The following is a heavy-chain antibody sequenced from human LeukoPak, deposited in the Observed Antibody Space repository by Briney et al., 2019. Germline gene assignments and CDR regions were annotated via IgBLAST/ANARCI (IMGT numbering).Heavy chain of an antibody. D-gene: IGHD6-19*01. J-gene: IGHJ4*02. CDR3: ARHEVDDSSGWSHVDY. V-gene: IGHV5-51*01. Sequence: PGESLKISCKGSGYSFTSYWIGWVRQMPGKGLEWMGIIYPGDSDTRYSPSFQGQVTISADKSISTAYLQWSSLKASDTAMYYCARHEVDDSSGWSHVDYWGQGTLVTVSS. CDR1: GYSFTSYW. CDR2: IYPGDSDT.